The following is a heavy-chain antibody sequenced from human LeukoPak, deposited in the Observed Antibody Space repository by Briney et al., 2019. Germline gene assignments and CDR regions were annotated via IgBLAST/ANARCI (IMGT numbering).Heavy chain of an antibody. V-gene: IGHV1-18*01. CDR1: GYTFTNYG. Sequence: GASVKVSCKASGYTFTNYGISWVRQAPGQGLDWMGWISTYNDNTQYSQTFQDRVTMTTDRTTTTAYMELTNLRSDDTAVYYCARDVGLYRSSSPPFEYWGQGTLVTVSS. CDR2: ISTYNDNT. D-gene: IGHD6-19*01. J-gene: IGHJ4*02. CDR3: ARDVGLYRSSSPPFEY.